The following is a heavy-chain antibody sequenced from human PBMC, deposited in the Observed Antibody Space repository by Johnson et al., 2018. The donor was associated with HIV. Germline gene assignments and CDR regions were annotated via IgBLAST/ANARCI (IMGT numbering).Heavy chain of an antibody. CDR3: AKWSDI. V-gene: IGHV3-23*04. CDR1: GFMFSSYG. Sequence: QLVESGGGLVQPGGSLRLSCAASGFMFSSYGMHWVRQAPGKGLEWVSGISGSGDSTYYADSVKGRFTISRDNSQNTLYRQMNRLRVEDTAVYYCAKWSDIWGQGTMVTVSS. J-gene: IGHJ3*02. CDR2: ISGSGDST.